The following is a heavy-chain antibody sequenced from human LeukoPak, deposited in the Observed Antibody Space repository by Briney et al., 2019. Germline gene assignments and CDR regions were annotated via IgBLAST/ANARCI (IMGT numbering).Heavy chain of an antibody. D-gene: IGHD3-22*01. Sequence: SETLSLTCTVSGGSISSYYWSWLRQPPGKGLEWIGYIYYSGSTNYNPSLKSRVTISVDTSKNQFSLKLSSVTAADTAVYYCARDYYDSSGPYFDYWGQGTLVTVSS. J-gene: IGHJ4*02. CDR3: ARDYYDSSGPYFDY. CDR2: IYYSGST. CDR1: GGSISSYY. V-gene: IGHV4-59*01.